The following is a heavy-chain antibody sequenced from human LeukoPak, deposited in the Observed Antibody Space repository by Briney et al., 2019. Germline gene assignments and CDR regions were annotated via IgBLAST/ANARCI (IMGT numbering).Heavy chain of an antibody. CDR3: ARGGDPDY. D-gene: IGHD2-21*02. CDR2: ISGGGEHT. CDR1: GFTFSSYA. J-gene: IGHJ4*02. V-gene: IGHV3-21*01. Sequence: GGSLRLTCAASGFTFSSYAMHWVRQAPGKGLEWVADISGGGEHTFYADSVKGRFTISRDNAKNSLYLQMNSLRAEDTAVYYCARGGDPDYWGQGTLVTVSS.